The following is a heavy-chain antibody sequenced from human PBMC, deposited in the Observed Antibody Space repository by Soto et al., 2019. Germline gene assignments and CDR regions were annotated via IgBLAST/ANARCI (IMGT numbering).Heavy chain of an antibody. J-gene: IGHJ6*03. CDR2: IYPGDSDT. V-gene: IGHV5-51*01. CDR3: ARRVAGTGIYYYYYYMDV. CDR1: GYNFTNYW. Sequence: GESLKISCKGSGYNFTNYWIGWVRQMPGKGLDWMGIIYPGDSDTRYSPSFQGQVTISADKSISTAYLQWSSLKASDTAMYYCARRVAGTGIYYYYYYMDVWGKGTTVTVSS. D-gene: IGHD6-19*01.